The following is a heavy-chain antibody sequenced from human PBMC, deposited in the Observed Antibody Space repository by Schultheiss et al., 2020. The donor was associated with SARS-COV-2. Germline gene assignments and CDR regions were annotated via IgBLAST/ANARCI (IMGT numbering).Heavy chain of an antibody. J-gene: IGHJ4*02. CDR2: IYYSGST. CDR1: GGSISSGSYY. V-gene: IGHV4-61*10. CDR3: ARGRAAGVVDY. D-gene: IGHD3-10*01. Sequence: SETLSLTCTVSGGSISSGSYYWSWIRQPAGKGLEWIGYIYYSGSTNYNPSLKSRVTISVDTSKNQFSLKLSSVTAADTAVYYCARGRAAGVVDYWGQGTLVTVSS.